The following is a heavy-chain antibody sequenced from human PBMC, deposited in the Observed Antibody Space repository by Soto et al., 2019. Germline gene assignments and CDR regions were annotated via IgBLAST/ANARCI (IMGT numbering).Heavy chain of an antibody. J-gene: IGHJ6*02. Sequence: SETLSLTCTVSGGSISSGCYYWSWIRQHPGKGLEWIGYIYYSGSTYYNPSLKSRVTISVDTSKNQFSLKLSSVTAADTAVYYCARDTTVPIRGYYYGMDVWGQGTTVTVSS. CDR1: GGSISSGCYY. V-gene: IGHV4-31*03. CDR3: ARDTTVPIRGYYYGMDV. D-gene: IGHD4-17*01. CDR2: IYYSGST.